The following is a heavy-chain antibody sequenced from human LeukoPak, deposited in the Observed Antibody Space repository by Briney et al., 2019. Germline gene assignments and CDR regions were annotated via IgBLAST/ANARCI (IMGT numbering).Heavy chain of an antibody. CDR3: AKDRPAAIIYFDY. D-gene: IGHD2-2*01. Sequence: GGSLRLSCAASGFTVSSNYMSWVRQAPGKGLEWVSIIYSGVTTYYADSVKGRFTISRDNSKNTLYLQMNSLRAEDTAVYYCAKDRPAAIIYFDYWGQGTLVTVSS. V-gene: IGHV3-53*01. J-gene: IGHJ4*02. CDR2: IYSGVTT. CDR1: GFTVSSNY.